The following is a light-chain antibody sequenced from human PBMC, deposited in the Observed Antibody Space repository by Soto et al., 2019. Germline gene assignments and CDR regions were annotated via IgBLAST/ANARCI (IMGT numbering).Light chain of an antibody. V-gene: IGLV2-23*02. CDR3: CSYAGSILFE. CDR2: EVN. J-gene: IGLJ2*01. CDR1: SSDVGTYNL. Sequence: QSALTQPASVSGSPGQSITISCTGTSSDVGTYNLVSWYQQHPGKAPKLMIFEVNKRPSGVSNRFSGSKSANTASLTISGLQAEDEVDYYCCSYAGSILFEFGGGTQLTVL.